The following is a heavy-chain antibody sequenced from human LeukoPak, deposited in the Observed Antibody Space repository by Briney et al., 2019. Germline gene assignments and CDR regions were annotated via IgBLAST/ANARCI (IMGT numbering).Heavy chain of an antibody. J-gene: IGHJ4*02. CDR1: GFTFDDYA. V-gene: IGHV3-74*01. Sequence: GGSLRLSCAASGFTFDDYAMHWVRQAPGKGLVWFSRIYIDGSSTNYADSVKGRFIISRDNAKNTLYLEMNSLRAEDTAVYYCARGASARQDSWGQGTLVTVSS. CDR2: IYIDGSST. CDR3: ARGASARQDS. D-gene: IGHD2-2*01.